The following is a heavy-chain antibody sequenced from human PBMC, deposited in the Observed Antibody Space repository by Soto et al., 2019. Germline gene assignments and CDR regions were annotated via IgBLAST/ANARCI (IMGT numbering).Heavy chain of an antibody. D-gene: IGHD3-22*01. J-gene: IGHJ6*02. Sequence: ASVKVSCKASGYTFTSYGISWVRQAPGQGLEWMGWISAYNGNTNYAQKLQGRVTMTTDTSTSTAYMELRSLRSDDTAVYYCARDRYYYDSSGYPTYYYYGMDVWGQGTTVTVS. CDR3: ARDRYYYDSSGYPTYYYYGMDV. CDR1: GYTFTSYG. CDR2: ISAYNGNT. V-gene: IGHV1-18*01.